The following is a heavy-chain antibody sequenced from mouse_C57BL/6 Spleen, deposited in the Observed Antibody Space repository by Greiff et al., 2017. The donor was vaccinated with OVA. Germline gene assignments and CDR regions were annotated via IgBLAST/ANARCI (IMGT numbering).Heavy chain of an antibody. D-gene: IGHD1-1*01. Sequence: EVQRVESGGGLVKPGGSLKLSCAASGFTFSSYAMSWVRQTPEKRLEWVATISDGGSYTYYPDNVKGRFTISRDNAKNNLYLQMSHLKSEDTAMYYCARDKDGNAMDYWGQGTSVTVSS. CDR2: ISDGGSYT. J-gene: IGHJ4*01. CDR3: ARDKDGNAMDY. V-gene: IGHV5-4*01. CDR1: GFTFSSYA.